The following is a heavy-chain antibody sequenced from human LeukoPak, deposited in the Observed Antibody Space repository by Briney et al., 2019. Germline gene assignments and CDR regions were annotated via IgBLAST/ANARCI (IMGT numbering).Heavy chain of an antibody. J-gene: IGHJ3*02. D-gene: IGHD3-22*01. Sequence: GGSLRLSCAASGFTFSIYSMNWVRQAPGKGLEWVSSITSSSTYIYYADSVKGRFTISRDNARNSLYLQMNSLRAEDTAVYYCARSKDYYDSSGYGEADAFDIWGQGTMVTVSS. V-gene: IGHV3-21*01. CDR1: GFTFSIYS. CDR2: ITSSSTYI. CDR3: ARSKDYYDSSGYGEADAFDI.